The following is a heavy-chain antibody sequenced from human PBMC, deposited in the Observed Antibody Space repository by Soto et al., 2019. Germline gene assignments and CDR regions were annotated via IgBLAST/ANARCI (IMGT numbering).Heavy chain of an antibody. J-gene: IGHJ3*02. V-gene: IGHV4-59*01. D-gene: IGHD6-13*01. CDR2: IYYSGST. Sequence: VQLQESGPGLVKPSETLSLTCTVSGDSISSYYWSWIRQPPGKGLEWIGYIYYSGSTNYNPSLKSRVTISVDTSKNQFSLKLSSVTAADTAVYYCARVRQQLVNHDAFDIWGQGTMVTVSS. CDR3: ARVRQQLVNHDAFDI. CDR1: GDSISSYY.